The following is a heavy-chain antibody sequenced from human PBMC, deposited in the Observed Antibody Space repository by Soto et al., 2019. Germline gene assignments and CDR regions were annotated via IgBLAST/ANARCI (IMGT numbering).Heavy chain of an antibody. V-gene: IGHV4-39*01. Sequence: SETLSLTCTVSGASINRGSFHWVWIRQPPGKGLEWIGSIYHSGSTYYNSSLKSRVTISLDTSKNQFSLKLNSVTAADTAVYFCARRSWGSGGMGAWGRGTTVTVSS. J-gene: IGHJ6*02. CDR2: IYHSGST. D-gene: IGHD7-27*01. CDR1: GASINRGSFH. CDR3: ARRSWGSGGMGA.